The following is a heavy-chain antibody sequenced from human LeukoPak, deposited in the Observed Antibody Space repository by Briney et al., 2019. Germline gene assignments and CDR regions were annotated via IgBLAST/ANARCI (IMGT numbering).Heavy chain of an antibody. CDR3: TTEPYDT. V-gene: IGHV3-15*01. D-gene: IGHD3-16*01. CDR2: IISKTDGGTT. J-gene: IGHJ4*02. CDR1: GFTFSNVW. Sequence: PGGSLRLSCAASGFTFSNVWMSWVRQAPGKGLEWVGRIISKTDGGTTDYASPVKGRFTISRDDSKNTLYLQMNSLKTEDTAVYYCTTEPYDTWGQGTLVTVSS.